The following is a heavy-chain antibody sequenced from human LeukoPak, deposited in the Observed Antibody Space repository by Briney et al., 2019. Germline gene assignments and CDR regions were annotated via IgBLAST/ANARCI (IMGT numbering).Heavy chain of an antibody. CDR3: ARSLWFGELSNWFDP. Sequence: PSETLSLTCTVSGGSISSYYLSWIRQPPGKGLEWIGYIYYSGSTNYNPSLKSRVTISVDTSKNQFSLKLSSVTAADTAVYYCARSLWFGELSNWFDPWGQGTLVTVSS. V-gene: IGHV4-59*01. J-gene: IGHJ5*02. CDR1: GGSISSYY. D-gene: IGHD3-10*01. CDR2: IYYSGST.